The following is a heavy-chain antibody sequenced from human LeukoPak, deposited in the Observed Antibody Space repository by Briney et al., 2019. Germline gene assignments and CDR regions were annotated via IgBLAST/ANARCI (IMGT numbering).Heavy chain of an antibody. Sequence: ASVKVSCKASGYTFTSYAMHWVRQAPGQRLEWMGWINAGNGNTKYSQKFQGRVTITRDTSASTAYMELSSLRSEDTAVYYCARVESSGGSYTKFYYFDYWGQGTLVTVSS. CDR1: GYTFTSYA. CDR2: INAGNGNT. CDR3: ARVESSGGSYTKFYYFDY. V-gene: IGHV1-3*01. J-gene: IGHJ4*02. D-gene: IGHD2-15*01.